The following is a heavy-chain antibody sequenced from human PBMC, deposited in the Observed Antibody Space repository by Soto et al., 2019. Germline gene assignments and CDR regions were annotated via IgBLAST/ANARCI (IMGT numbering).Heavy chain of an antibody. Sequence: EVTLTRSCVAFGCTFSTYAMSWVRQAPGKGVEWVSAIVGSGAGTYSADSVKGRFTIPRANSRDTLYLQMNRLRADDTAVYYCGKDRPGSGWSVCNFRGQGILVTVSS. CDR2: IVGSGAGT. J-gene: IGHJ4*02. D-gene: IGHD6-19*01. V-gene: IGHV3-23*01. CDR3: GKDRPGSGWSVCNF. CDR1: GCTFSTYA.